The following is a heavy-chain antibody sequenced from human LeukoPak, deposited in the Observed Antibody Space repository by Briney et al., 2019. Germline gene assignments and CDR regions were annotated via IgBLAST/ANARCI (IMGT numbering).Heavy chain of an antibody. CDR3: AKNVRDTGTFDY. CDR2: MNPNSGNT. Sequence: ASVKVSCKASGYTFTTYYMHWVRQAPGQGLEWMGWMNPNSGNTGYAQRFQGRVTMTRDTSISTAYMELNSLTSEDTAVYYCAKNVRDTGTFDYWGQGTLVTVSS. J-gene: IGHJ4*02. CDR1: GYTFTTYY. V-gene: IGHV1-8*02. D-gene: IGHD5-18*01.